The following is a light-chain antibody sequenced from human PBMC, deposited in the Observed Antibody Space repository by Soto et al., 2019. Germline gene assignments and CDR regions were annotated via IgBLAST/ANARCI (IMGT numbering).Light chain of an antibody. CDR3: QQANSYPIT. Sequence: DIQLTQSPSSVSASVGDRVTITCRASQDISSWLAWYQQKPGKAPNVLIYSASSLQSGVPSRFSGSGSGTEFTLTISSLRPEDFATYYCQQANSYPITFGQGTRLELK. V-gene: IGKV1-12*01. CDR2: SAS. CDR1: QDISSW. J-gene: IGKJ5*01.